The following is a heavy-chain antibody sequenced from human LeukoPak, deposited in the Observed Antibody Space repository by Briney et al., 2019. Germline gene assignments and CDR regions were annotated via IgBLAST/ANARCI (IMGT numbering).Heavy chain of an antibody. CDR3: ARREAQTWLVRDY. V-gene: IGHV3-21*01. D-gene: IGHD6-19*01. CDR2: ISSSSSYI. J-gene: IGHJ4*02. CDR1: GFTFSSYS. Sequence: GGSLRLSCAASGFTFSSYSMNWVRQAPGKGLEWLSSISSSSSYIYYADSVKGRFTTSRDNAKNSLYLQMNSLRAEDTAVYYCARREAQTWLVRDYWGQGTLVTVSS.